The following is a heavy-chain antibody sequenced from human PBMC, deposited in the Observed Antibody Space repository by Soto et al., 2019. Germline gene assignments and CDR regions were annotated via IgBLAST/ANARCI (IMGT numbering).Heavy chain of an antibody. CDR2: IYYSGST. CDR3: ATLWGQD. D-gene: IGHD3-10*01. J-gene: IGHJ4*02. Sequence: SETLSLTCTVSGGSISSSSYYWGWIRQPPGKGLEWIRRIYYSGSTYYNPSLKSRVTISVDTSKNQFSLKLSSVTAADTAVYYCATLWGQDWGQGTLVTVSS. CDR1: GGSISSSSYY. V-gene: IGHV4-39*01.